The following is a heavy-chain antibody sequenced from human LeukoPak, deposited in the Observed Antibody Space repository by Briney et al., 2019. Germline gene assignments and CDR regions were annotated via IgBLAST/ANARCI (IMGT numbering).Heavy chain of an antibody. CDR2: ISGSGGST. D-gene: IGHD5-18*01. Sequence: GGSLRLSCAASGFTFSSYAMSWVRQAPGKGLEWVSAISGSGGSTYYADSVKGRFTISRDNAKNSLYLQMNSLRAEDTAVYYCARDPTAMAYFDYWGQGTLVTVSS. CDR1: GFTFSSYA. CDR3: ARDPTAMAYFDY. V-gene: IGHV3-23*01. J-gene: IGHJ4*02.